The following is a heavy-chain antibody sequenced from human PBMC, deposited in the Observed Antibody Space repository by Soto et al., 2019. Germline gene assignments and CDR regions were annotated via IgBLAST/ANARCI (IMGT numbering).Heavy chain of an antibody. CDR2: IYHSGNT. J-gene: IGHJ4*02. CDR3: ASKLDTTLGD. Sequence: ASETLSLTCAVSGGSISRSSWWTWVRQPPGKGLEWIGEIYHSGNTNYNPSLKSRVSFSVDKSKNQFSLRLTSVTAADTAVYYCASKLDTTLGDWGQGTLVTVSS. V-gene: IGHV4-4*02. CDR1: GGSISRSSW. D-gene: IGHD5-18*01.